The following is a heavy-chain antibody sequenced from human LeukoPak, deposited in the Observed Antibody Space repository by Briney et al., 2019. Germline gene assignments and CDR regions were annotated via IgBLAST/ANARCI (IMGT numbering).Heavy chain of an antibody. CDR1: GFTFSSYA. CDR3: ARSPGEVVNPEYAFDI. J-gene: IGHJ3*02. V-gene: IGHV3-64*01. CDR2: ISSNGGST. Sequence: GGSLRLSCAASGFTFSSYAMHWVRQAPGKGLEYVSAISSNGGSTYYANSVKGRFTISRDNSKNTLYLQVGSLRAEDMAVYYCARSPGEVVNPEYAFDIWGQGTMVTVSS. D-gene: IGHD3-10*01.